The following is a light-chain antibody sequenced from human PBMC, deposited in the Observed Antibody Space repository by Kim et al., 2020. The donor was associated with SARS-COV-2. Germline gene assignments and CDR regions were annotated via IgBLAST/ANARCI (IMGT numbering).Light chain of an antibody. CDR3: QLYGGSTPVI. CDR1: QSVSNNY. Sequence: EIVFTQSPGTLSLSLGERVTLSCRASQSVSNNYLALSQQRPGRAPRLLIYGAFSRATGIPDSFSGSGSGTDFTLTISRLEPEDFAVYHCQLYGGSTPVIFGQGTKLEI. V-gene: IGKV3-20*01. CDR2: GAF. J-gene: IGKJ2*01.